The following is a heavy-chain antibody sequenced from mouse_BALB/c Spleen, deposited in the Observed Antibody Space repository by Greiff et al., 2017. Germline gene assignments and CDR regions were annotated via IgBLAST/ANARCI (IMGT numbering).Heavy chain of an antibody. J-gene: IGHJ3*01. CDR2: IRLRSNNYAT. D-gene: IGHD1-1*01. CDR1: GFTFSNYW. Sequence: EVKLMESGGGLVQPGGSMKLSCVASGFTFSNYWMNWVRQSPEKGLEWVAEIRLRSNNYATHYAESVKGRFTISRDDSKSSVYLQMNNLRAEDTGIYYCTSLIRSWFAYWGQGTLVTVSA. CDR3: TSLIRSWFAY. V-gene: IGHV6-6*02.